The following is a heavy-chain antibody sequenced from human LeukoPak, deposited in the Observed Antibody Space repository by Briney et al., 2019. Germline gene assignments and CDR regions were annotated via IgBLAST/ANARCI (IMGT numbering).Heavy chain of an antibody. CDR1: GFTFSNYA. Sequence: GRSLRLSCAASGFTFSNYALHWVRQAPGKGLEWVALISYDGSNKYYADSVKGRFTISRDNSKNTLYLQMNSLRTEDTAVYYCARDHGGNFDYWGQGTLVTVSS. V-gene: IGHV3-30-3*01. D-gene: IGHD4-23*01. J-gene: IGHJ4*02. CDR2: ISYDGSNK. CDR3: ARDHGGNFDY.